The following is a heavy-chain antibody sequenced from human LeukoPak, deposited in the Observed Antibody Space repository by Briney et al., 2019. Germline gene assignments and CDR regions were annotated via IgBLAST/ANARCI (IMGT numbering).Heavy chain of an antibody. V-gene: IGHV1-8*01. D-gene: IGHD2-2*01. CDR3: AREVPAASDAFDI. CDR2: MNPNSGNT. CDR1: GYTFTSYD. J-gene: IGHJ3*02. Sequence: ASAKVSCKASGYTFTSYDINWVRQATGQGLEWMGWMNPNSGNTGYAQKFQGRVTMTRNTSISTAYMELSSLRSEDTAVYYCAREVPAASDAFDIWGQGTMVTVSS.